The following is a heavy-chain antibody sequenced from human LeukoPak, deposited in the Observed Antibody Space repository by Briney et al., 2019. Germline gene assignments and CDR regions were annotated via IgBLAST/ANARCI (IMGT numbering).Heavy chain of an antibody. Sequence: GGSLRLSCAASGFTFSSYAMSWVRQAPGKGLEWVSTGGTAGGTYYADSVKGRFTISRDNSKNTLYLQMNSLRAEDTAVYYCARDFTIFDYWGQGTLVTVSS. CDR1: GFTFSSYA. CDR2: GGTAGGT. D-gene: IGHD3-3*01. V-gene: IGHV3-23*01. J-gene: IGHJ4*02. CDR3: ARDFTIFDY.